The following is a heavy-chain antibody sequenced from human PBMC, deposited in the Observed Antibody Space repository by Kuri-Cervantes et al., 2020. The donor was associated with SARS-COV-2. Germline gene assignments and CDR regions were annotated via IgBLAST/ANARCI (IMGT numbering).Heavy chain of an antibody. D-gene: IGHD2-15*01. V-gene: IGHV4-59*08. CDR3: ARHGWGYGSGGSCYLGAFDI. J-gene: IGHJ3*02. CDR2: IYYSGST. CDR1: GGSISSYY. Sequence: GSLRLSCTVSGGSISSYYRSWIRQPRGKGLEWIGYIYYSGSTNYNPSLKSRVTISVDTSKNQFSLKLSSVTAADTAVYYCARHGWGYGSGGSCYLGAFDIWGQGTMVTASS.